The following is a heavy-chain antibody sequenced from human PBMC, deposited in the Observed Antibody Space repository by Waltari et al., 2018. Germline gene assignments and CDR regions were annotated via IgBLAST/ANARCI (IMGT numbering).Heavy chain of an antibody. J-gene: IGHJ6*02. Sequence: QEKLVESGGGVVQSGRSLKLSCEASGFSFTNYGMHWVRTAPGKGLGWVAIIWYDVSKKYYADSVKGRFDISRDNSRNTLYLQMDSLRAEDTAVYFCARDQYGESFYYAMNVWGQGTAVTVSS. CDR1: GFSFTNYG. CDR3: ARDQYGESFYYAMNV. D-gene: IGHD1-26*01. V-gene: IGHV3-33*01. CDR2: IWYDVSKK.